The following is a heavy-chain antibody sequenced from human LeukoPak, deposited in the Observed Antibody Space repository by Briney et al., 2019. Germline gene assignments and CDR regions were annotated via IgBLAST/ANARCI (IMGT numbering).Heavy chain of an antibody. CDR2: IIPIFGTA. CDR1: GGTFSSYA. CDR3: ARDGDYYDSSGYYRWFDP. V-gene: IGHV1-69*01. Sequence: SVKVSCKASGGTFSSYAISWVRQAPGQGLEWMGRIIPIFGTANYAQKFQGRVTITADESTSTAYMELSSLRSEDTAVYYCARDGDYYDSSGYYRWFDPWGQGTLVTVSS. J-gene: IGHJ5*02. D-gene: IGHD3-22*01.